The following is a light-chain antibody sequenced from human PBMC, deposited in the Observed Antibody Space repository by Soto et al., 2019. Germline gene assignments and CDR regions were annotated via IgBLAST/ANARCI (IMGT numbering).Light chain of an antibody. CDR3: QQYDTSFT. V-gene: IGKV3-20*01. Sequence: ILLTQSPGTLSLSPGERLTVSWRASQSVSSSYLAWYQHQPGKAPRLLISGASNRAAGIPDRLSGSGSGTDFTLPIRRLEPEDFAVYHCQQYDTSFTFGGGTKVDIK. CDR1: QSVSSSY. J-gene: IGKJ4*01. CDR2: GAS.